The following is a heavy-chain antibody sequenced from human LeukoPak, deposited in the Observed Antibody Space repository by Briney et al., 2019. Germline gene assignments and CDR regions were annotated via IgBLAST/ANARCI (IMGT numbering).Heavy chain of an antibody. CDR3: ARDLGGYSGYGPGY. J-gene: IGHJ4*02. Sequence: ASVKVSCKASGYTFTSYGISWVRQAPGQGLEWMGRIIPILGIANYAQKFQGRVTITADKSTSTAYMELSSLRSEDTAVYYCARDLGGYSGYGPGYWGQGTLVTVSS. CDR1: GYTFTSYG. D-gene: IGHD5-12*01. CDR2: IIPILGIA. V-gene: IGHV1-69*04.